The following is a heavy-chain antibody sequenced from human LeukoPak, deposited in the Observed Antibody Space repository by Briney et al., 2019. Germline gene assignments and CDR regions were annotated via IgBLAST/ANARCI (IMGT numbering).Heavy chain of an antibody. CDR1: GYTFTSYD. Sequence: ASVKVSCKAPGYTFTSYDINWVRQAPGQGLEWMGWISAYNGNTNYAQKLQGRVTMTTDTSTSTAYMELRSLRSDDTAVYYCARRSHYDFWSGYYTHYYYGMDVWGQGTTVTVSS. CDR3: ARRSHYDFWSGYYTHYYYGMDV. V-gene: IGHV1-18*01. J-gene: IGHJ6*02. CDR2: ISAYNGNT. D-gene: IGHD3-3*01.